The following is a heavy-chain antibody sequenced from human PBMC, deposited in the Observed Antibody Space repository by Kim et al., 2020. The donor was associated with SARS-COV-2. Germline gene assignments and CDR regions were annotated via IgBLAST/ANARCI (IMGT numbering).Heavy chain of an antibody. Sequence: GGSLRLSCAASGFTFSSYAMSWVRQAPGKGLEWVSVIYSGGSSTYYADSVNGRFTISRDNSKNTLYLQMNSLRAEDTAVYYCAKDPSTSWGPYYYYYGMDVWGQGTTVTVSS. CDR1: GFTFSSYA. V-gene: IGHV3-23*03. J-gene: IGHJ6*02. D-gene: IGHD2-2*01. CDR3: AKDPSTSWGPYYYYYGMDV. CDR2: IYSGGSST.